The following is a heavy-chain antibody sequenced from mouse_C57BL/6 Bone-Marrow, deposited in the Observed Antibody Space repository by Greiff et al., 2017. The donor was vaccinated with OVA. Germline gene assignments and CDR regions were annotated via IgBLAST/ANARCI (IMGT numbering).Heavy chain of an antibody. CDR3: ARSRSTMVTTKAMDY. D-gene: IGHD2-2*01. V-gene: IGHV1-64*01. J-gene: IGHJ4*01. CDR2: IHPNSGST. CDR1: GYTFTSYW. Sequence: QVQLQQSGAELVKPGASVKLSCKASGYTFTSYWMHWVKQRPGQGLEWIGMIHPNSGSTNYNEKFKSKATLTVDKSSSTAYMQLSSLTSEDSAVYYCARSRSTMVTTKAMDYWGQGTSVTVSS.